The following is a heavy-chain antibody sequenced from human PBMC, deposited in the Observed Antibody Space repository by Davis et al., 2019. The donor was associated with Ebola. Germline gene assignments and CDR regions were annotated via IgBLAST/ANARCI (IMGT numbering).Heavy chain of an antibody. D-gene: IGHD6-6*01. V-gene: IGHV3-48*03. J-gene: IGHJ4*02. CDR1: GFSFSSYE. CDR3: TRDKDGTSSAYDY. Sequence: PGGSLRLSCVASGFSFSSYEMNWVRQAPGKGLEWIAYIMRSGSSIHYAASVEGRFTISRDDAKNSLYLQMNSLRAEDTAVYYCTRDKDGTSSAYDYWGQGTLVTVSS. CDR2: IMRSGSSI.